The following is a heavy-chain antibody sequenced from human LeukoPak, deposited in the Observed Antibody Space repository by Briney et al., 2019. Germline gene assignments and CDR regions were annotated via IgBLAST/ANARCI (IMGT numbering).Heavy chain of an antibody. J-gene: IGHJ3*02. CDR1: GFMFSDYY. V-gene: IGHV3-11*04. D-gene: IGHD3-3*01. Sequence: RGSLRLSCVGSGFMFSDYYMSWIRQAPGKGLEWVSYISNDSVDKYYVDSVRGRFTISRDNAKKSMYLQMSGLRVDDTAVYYCARRDWVSGAVRAFDIWGQGTMVTVSS. CDR2: ISNDSVDK. CDR3: ARRDWVSGAVRAFDI.